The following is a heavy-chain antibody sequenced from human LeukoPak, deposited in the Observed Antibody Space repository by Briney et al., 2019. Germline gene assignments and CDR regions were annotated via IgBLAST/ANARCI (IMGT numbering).Heavy chain of an antibody. Sequence: KPSETLSLTCTVSGGSISSYYWSWIRQPPGKGLEWIGYIYYSGSTNYNPSLKSRVTISVDTSKNQFSLKLSSVTAADTAVYYCARRKYNWNYVGAFDIWGQGTMVTVSS. J-gene: IGHJ3*02. V-gene: IGHV4-59*01. CDR3: ARRKYNWNYVGAFDI. CDR1: GGSISSYY. D-gene: IGHD1-7*01. CDR2: IYYSGST.